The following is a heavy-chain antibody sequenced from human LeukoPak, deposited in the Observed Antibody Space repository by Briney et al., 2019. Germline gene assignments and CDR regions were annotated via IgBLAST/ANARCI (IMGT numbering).Heavy chain of an antibody. CDR3: ARDLYKQWLVGSGAFDI. D-gene: IGHD6-19*01. CDR2: ISRSGSTI. J-gene: IGHJ3*02. Sequence: GGSLRLSCAASGFTFSSYEMNWVRQAPGKGLEWVSYISRSGSTIYYADSVKGRFTISRDNAKNSLYLQMNSLRAEDTAVYYCARDLYKQWLVGSGAFDIWGQGTMVTVSS. V-gene: IGHV3-48*03. CDR1: GFTFSSYE.